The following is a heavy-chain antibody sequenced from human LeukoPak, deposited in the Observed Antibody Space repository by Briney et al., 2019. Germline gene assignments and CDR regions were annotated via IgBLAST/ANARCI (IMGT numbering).Heavy chain of an antibody. V-gene: IGHV1-69*06. Sequence: SVTVSCKASACTFSSYAISLVRQAPGQGLGWMGRIILSFSTANYAQKFQGRVTITADKSTSTAYMELSRLRSEDTAVYYCARSPSNIWSGYKRVWYFDLWGRGTLVTVSS. CDR1: ACTFSSYA. CDR3: ARSPSNIWSGYKRVWYFDL. CDR2: IILSFSTA. J-gene: IGHJ2*01. D-gene: IGHD3-3*01.